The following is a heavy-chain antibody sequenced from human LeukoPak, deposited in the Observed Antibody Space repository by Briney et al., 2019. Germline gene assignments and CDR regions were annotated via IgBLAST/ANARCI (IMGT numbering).Heavy chain of an antibody. Sequence: GGSLRLSCAASGFTFSSYWMDWARQAPGKGLEWVASINHNGNVNYYVDSVKGRFTISRDNAKNSLYLQMSNLRAEDTAVYFCARGGGLDVWGQGTTVTVSS. J-gene: IGHJ6*02. V-gene: IGHV3-7*03. CDR1: GFTFSSYW. D-gene: IGHD3-16*01. CDR2: INHNGNVN. CDR3: ARGGGLDV.